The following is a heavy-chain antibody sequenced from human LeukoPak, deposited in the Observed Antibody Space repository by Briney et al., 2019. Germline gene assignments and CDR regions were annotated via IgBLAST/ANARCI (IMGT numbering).Heavy chain of an antibody. CDR3: ARLFGELRANYYYYGTDV. Sequence: SETLSLTCTVSGGSISSYYWSWIRQPPGKGLEWIGYIYYSGSTNYNPSLKSRVTISVDTSKNQFSLKLSSVTAADTAVYYCARLFGELRANYYYYGTDVWGQGTTVTVSS. V-gene: IGHV4-59*01. D-gene: IGHD3-10*02. CDR1: GGSISSYY. CDR2: IYYSGST. J-gene: IGHJ6*02.